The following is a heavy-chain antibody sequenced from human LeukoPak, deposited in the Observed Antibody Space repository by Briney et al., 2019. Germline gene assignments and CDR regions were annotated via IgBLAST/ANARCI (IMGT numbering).Heavy chain of an antibody. CDR3: ARGGIAAPADY. CDR2: INPKSGVP. J-gene: IGHJ4*02. CDR1: GYTFTDYY. Sequence: GASVKVSCKASGYTFTDYYIHWVRQAPGQGLEWMGWINPKSGVPNDAQKFEGRVTMTSDPSLTPTAYMELTRLRSDDTAVYYCARGGIAAPADYWGQGTLVTVSS. V-gene: IGHV1-2*02. D-gene: IGHD6-25*01.